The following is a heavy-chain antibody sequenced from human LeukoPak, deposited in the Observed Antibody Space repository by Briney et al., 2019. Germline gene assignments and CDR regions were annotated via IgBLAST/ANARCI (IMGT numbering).Heavy chain of an antibody. CDR3: AIDLFSCSSTSCYVY. V-gene: IGHV3-7*01. D-gene: IGHD2-2*01. Sequence: GGSLRLSCAASGFTFSSSWMSWVRQAPGKGLEWVANIIQDGSAQYYVDSVKGRFTISRDSADNSLYLQMNSLRAEDTAVYYCAIDLFSCSSTSCYVYWGQGTLVTVSS. J-gene: IGHJ4*02. CDR1: GFTFSSSW. CDR2: IIQDGSAQ.